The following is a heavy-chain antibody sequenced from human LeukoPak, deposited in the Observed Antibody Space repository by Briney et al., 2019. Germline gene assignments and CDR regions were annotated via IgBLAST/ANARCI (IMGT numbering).Heavy chain of an antibody. CDR1: GDSISSSTFY. CDR2: IYYTGST. V-gene: IGHV4-39*07. D-gene: IGHD4-17*01. CDR3: VKDSYGDYPHY. J-gene: IGHJ4*02. Sequence: SATLSLTCTVSGDSISSSTFYWGWVRQPPGKGLEWIGYIYYTGSTFYNPSLKSRVTMSVDTSKNQFFLELRSVTAADTAMYYCVKDSYGDYPHYWGQGALVTVSS.